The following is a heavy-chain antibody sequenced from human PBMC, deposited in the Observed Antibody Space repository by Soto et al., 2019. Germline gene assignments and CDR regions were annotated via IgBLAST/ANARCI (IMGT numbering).Heavy chain of an antibody. Sequence: PGGSLRLSCAASGFTFSSYSMNWVRQAPGKGLEWVSSISSSSSYIYYADSVKGRFTISRDNAKNSLYLQMNSLRAEDTAVYYCARAAGYCSGGSCSSWFDPWGQGTLVTVSS. V-gene: IGHV3-21*01. D-gene: IGHD2-15*01. CDR3: ARAAGYCSGGSCSSWFDP. CDR2: ISSSSSYI. J-gene: IGHJ5*02. CDR1: GFTFSSYS.